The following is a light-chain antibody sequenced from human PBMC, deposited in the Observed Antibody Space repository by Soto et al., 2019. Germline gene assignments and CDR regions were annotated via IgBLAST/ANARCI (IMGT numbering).Light chain of an antibody. CDR1: QSVSDW. CDR2: AAS. V-gene: IGKV1-39*01. Sequence: IQMTQSPSTLSASVGDRVTITCRASQSVSDWLAWYQQKPGNPPKLLIYAASTLQSGVPSRFSGSGSGTDFTLTISSLQPEDFATYYCQQSYSTPITFGQGTRLEIK. CDR3: QQSYSTPIT. J-gene: IGKJ5*01.